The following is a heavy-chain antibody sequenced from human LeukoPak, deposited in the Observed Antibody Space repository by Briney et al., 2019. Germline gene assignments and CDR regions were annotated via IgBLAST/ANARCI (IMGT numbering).Heavy chain of an antibody. J-gene: IGHJ4*02. CDR1: GGSISSGGYY. D-gene: IGHD6-13*01. CDR3: ARDQAAAGIH. V-gene: IGHV4-30-2*01. CDR2: IYHSGST. Sequence: PSQTLSLTCTVSGGSISSGGYYWSWIRQPPGKGLEWIGYIYHSGSTYYNLSLKSRVTISVDRSKNQFSLKLSSVTAADTAVYYCARDQAAAGIHWGQGTLVTVSS.